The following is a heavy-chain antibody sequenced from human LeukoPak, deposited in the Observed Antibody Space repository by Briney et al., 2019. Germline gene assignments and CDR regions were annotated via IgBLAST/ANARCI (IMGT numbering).Heavy chain of an antibody. J-gene: IGHJ5*02. CDR2: IYYSGST. CDR1: GGSISSSSYY. D-gene: IGHD1-14*01. V-gene: IGHV4-39*07. CDR3: ARGHRNWFDP. Sequence: SETLSLTCTVSGGSISSSSYYWGWIRQPPGTGLEWIGSIYYSGSTYYNPSLKSRVTISVDTSKNQFSLKLSSVTAADTAVYYCARGHRNWFDPWGQGTLVTVSS.